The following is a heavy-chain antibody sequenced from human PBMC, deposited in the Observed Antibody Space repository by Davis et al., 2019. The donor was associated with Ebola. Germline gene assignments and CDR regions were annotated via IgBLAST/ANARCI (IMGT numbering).Heavy chain of an antibody. CDR1: GGSISSYY. CDR3: ASWRSSSWYYYYYMDV. D-gene: IGHD6-13*01. V-gene: IGHV4-4*07. J-gene: IGHJ6*03. CDR2: IYTSGST. Sequence: PSETLSLTCTVSGGSISSYYWSWIRQPAGKGLEWIGRIYTSGSTNYNPSLKSRVTMSVDTSKNQFSLKLSSVTAADTAVYYCASWRSSSWYYYYYMDVWGKGTTVTVSS.